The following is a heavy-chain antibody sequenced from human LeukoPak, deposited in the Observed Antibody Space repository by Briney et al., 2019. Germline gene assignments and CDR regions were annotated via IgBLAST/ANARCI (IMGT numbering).Heavy chain of an antibody. V-gene: IGHV3-23*01. Sequence: PGGSLRLSCAASGFTFSSYAMSWVRQAPGKGLEWVSGISGSGGSTYYADSVKGRFTISRDNSKNTLYLQMNSLRAEDTAIYYCAKDREIAVAGSFDYWGQGTLVTVSS. D-gene: IGHD6-19*01. CDR1: GFTFSSYA. CDR2: ISGSGGST. J-gene: IGHJ4*02. CDR3: AKDREIAVAGSFDY.